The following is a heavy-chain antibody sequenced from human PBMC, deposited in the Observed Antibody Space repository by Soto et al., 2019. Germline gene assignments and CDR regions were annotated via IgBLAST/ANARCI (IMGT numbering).Heavy chain of an antibody. D-gene: IGHD4-17*01. CDR3: AKDLLWTTVTTPGV. J-gene: IGHJ3*01. CDR1: EFTFSNYG. V-gene: IGHV3-30*18. Sequence: QVQLAESGGGVVQPGRSMRLSCAASEFTFSNYGMHWVRQPPGKGLEWVAVISNDGNNKYYPDSVKGRFTSSRDNYKYPLYLQMDSRRAEDTGVYYCAKDLLWTTVTTPGVWGQGTMITVSS. CDR2: ISNDGNNK.